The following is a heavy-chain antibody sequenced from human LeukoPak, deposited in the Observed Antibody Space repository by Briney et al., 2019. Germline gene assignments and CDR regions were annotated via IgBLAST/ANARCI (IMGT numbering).Heavy chain of an antibody. D-gene: IGHD2-15*01. CDR1: GFPFSAYG. J-gene: IGHJ4*02. V-gene: IGHV3-23*01. CDR2: INDSGEST. Sequence: GGSLRLSCAASGFPFSAYGMGWVRQAPGKGLEWVSTINDSGESTHYADSVKGRCTISRDNSKDTVYLQMNSLRAEDTALYYCVKDVGGSAFYEYWGQGTLVTVSS. CDR3: VKDVGGSAFYEY.